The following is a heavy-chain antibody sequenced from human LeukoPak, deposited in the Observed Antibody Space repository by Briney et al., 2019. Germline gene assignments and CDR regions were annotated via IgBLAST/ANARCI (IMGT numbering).Heavy chain of an antibody. CDR3: ARDGSSGWYWVDY. CDR2: IWYDGSNK. CDR1: GLTFSSYS. D-gene: IGHD6-19*01. V-gene: IGHV3-33*08. Sequence: GGSLRLSCVVSGLTFSSYSMSWVRQAPGKGLEWVAVIWYDGSNKYYADSVKGRFTISRDNSKNTLYLQMNSLRAEDTAVYYCARDGSSGWYWVDYWGQGTLVTVSS. J-gene: IGHJ4*02.